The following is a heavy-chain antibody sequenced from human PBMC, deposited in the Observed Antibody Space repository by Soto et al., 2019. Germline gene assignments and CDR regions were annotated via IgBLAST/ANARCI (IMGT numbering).Heavy chain of an antibody. D-gene: IGHD1-26*01. CDR2: ISGSGGST. Sequence: EVKLLESRGGLVQPGGSLRLSCAASGFTFSSYAMRWVRQAPVKGLEWVSAISGSGGSTYYADSVKGRFTISRDNSKNTLYLQMNSLRAEDTAVYYCARRGSGSYYDYWGQGTPVTVSS. V-gene: IGHV3-23*01. J-gene: IGHJ4*02. CDR1: GFTFSSYA. CDR3: ARRGSGSYYDY.